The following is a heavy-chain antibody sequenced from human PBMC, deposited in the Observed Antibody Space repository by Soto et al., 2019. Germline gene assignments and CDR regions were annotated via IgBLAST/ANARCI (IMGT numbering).Heavy chain of an antibody. D-gene: IGHD2-2*02. CDR2: ISAYNGNT. CDR3: ARVGPIYYYYGMDV. V-gene: IGHV1-18*01. CDR1: GYTFASYG. J-gene: IGHJ6*02. Sequence: ASVKVSCKASGYTFASYGISWVRQAPGQGLEWMGWISAYNGNTNYAQKLQGRVTMTTDTSTSTAYMELRSLRSDDTAVYYCARVGPIYYYYGMDVCGQATTVTVSS.